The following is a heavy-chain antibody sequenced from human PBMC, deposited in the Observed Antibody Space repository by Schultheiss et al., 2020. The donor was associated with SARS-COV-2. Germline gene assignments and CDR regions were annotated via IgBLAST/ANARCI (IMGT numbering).Heavy chain of an antibody. CDR2: IYSCGST. J-gene: IGHJ5*02. V-gene: IGHV3-66*01. D-gene: IGHD6-19*01. CDR1: GFTFSDYY. CDR3: ARLYSSGWYGAGENWFDP. Sequence: GGSLRLSCAASGFTFSDYYMSWIRQAPGKGLEWVSVIYSCGSTYYADSVKGRFTISRDNAKNTLYLQMNSLRAEDTAVYYCARLYSSGWYGAGENWFDPWGQGTLVTVSS.